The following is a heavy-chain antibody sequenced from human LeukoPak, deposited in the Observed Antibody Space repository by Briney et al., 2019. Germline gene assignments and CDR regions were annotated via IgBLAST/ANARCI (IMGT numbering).Heavy chain of an antibody. CDR3: ASSDGYNPPDFDY. CDR2: IIPIFGTA. V-gene: IGHV1-69*13. D-gene: IGHD5-24*01. Sequence: ASVKVSCKASGGTFSSYAISWVRQAPGQGLEWMGGIIPIFGTANYAQKFQGRVTITADESTSTAYMELSSLRSEDTAVYYCASSDGYNPPDFDYWGQGTLVTVSS. J-gene: IGHJ4*02. CDR1: GGTFSSYA.